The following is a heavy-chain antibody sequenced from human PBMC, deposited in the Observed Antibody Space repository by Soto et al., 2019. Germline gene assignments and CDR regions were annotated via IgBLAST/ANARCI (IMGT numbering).Heavy chain of an antibody. V-gene: IGHV3-23*01. D-gene: IGHD6-13*01. CDR2: MSGSGDIT. CDR3: AKDIGLASSGTGDY. Sequence: GSLRLSCAASGFTFSSYAMSWVRQAPGKGLEWVSAMSGSGDITYYADSVKGRFSISRDNSKNSLYLQMNSLRTEDTALYYCAKDIGLASSGTGDYWGQGTLVTVSS. CDR1: GFTFSSYA. J-gene: IGHJ4*02.